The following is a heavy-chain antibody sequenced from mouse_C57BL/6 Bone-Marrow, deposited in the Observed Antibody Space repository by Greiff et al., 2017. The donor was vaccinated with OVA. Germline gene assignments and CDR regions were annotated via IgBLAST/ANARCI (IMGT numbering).Heavy chain of an antibody. J-gene: IGHJ4*01. V-gene: IGHV14-4*01. CDR2: IDPENGDT. Sequence: EVQLKQSGAELVRPGASVKLSCTASGFNIKDDYMHWVKQRPEQGLAWIGWIDPENGDTEYASKFQGKATITADTSSNKAYLQLSSLTSEDTAVYYCTTSLFSYGPTFAMDYWGQGTSVTVSS. CDR1: GFNIKDDY. CDR3: TTSLFSYGPTFAMDY. D-gene: IGHD1-1*01.